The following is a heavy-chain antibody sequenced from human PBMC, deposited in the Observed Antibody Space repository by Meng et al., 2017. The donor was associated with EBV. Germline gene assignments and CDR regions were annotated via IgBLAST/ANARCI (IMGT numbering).Heavy chain of an antibody. Sequence: VHCGAEAMEPGASMYASCEASGYNFTHYCIRLVRPAPGQGVEWMGWITAYNGNTNYAQKLQGRVTMTTDKSKSTAYMELRSLRSDDTAVYYCARGLDYFDYWGQGTLVTVSS. J-gene: IGHJ4*02. V-gene: IGHV1-18*01. CDR3: ARGLDYFDY. CDR1: GYNFTHYC. CDR2: ITAYNGNT.